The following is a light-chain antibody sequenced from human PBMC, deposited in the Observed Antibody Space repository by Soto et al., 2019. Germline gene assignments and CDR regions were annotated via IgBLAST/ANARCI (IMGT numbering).Light chain of an antibody. V-gene: IGKV3-20*01. CDR3: QHYCTSSWT. J-gene: IGKJ1*01. CDR1: QSVRSSY. CDR2: GAS. Sequence: EIVLTQSPGTLSLSPGERATLSCRASQSVRSSYLAWYQQKPGQAPRLLIYGASSRATGIPDRFSGSGSGTDFTLTISRLEPEDIAVYYCQHYCTSSWTFGQGTKVEIK.